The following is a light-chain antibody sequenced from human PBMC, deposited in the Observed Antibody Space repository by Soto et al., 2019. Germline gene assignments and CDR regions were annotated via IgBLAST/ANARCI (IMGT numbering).Light chain of an antibody. Sequence: QPVLTQPPSASGTPGQRVTISCSGSISNIGRNTVTWYQQLPETAPKLLIYSNNQRPSGVPDRFSGSKSDTSASLAISGLQSEDEADYYCAAWDDSLNGVVFGGGTKVTVL. CDR3: AAWDDSLNGVV. CDR1: ISNIGRNT. J-gene: IGLJ2*01. CDR2: SNN. V-gene: IGLV1-44*01.